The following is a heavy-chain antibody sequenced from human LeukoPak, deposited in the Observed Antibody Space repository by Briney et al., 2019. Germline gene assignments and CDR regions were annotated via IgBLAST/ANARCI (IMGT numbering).Heavy chain of an antibody. CDR2: ISSSGSTI. J-gene: IGHJ6*03. CDR1: GFSFSNYG. V-gene: IGHV3-48*04. Sequence: GGSLRLSCAASGFSFSNYGMNWVRQAPGKGLEWVSYISSSGSTIYYADSVKDRFTITRDNAKNSLYLQMNSLRAEDTAVYYCATDYYMDVWGKGTTVTVSS. CDR3: ATDYYMDV.